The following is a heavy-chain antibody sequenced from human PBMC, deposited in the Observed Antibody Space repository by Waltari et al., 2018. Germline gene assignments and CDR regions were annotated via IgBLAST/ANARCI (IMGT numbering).Heavy chain of an antibody. D-gene: IGHD1-1*01. V-gene: IGHV1-2*06. CDR1: GYTFTGYY. CDR2: INPNSGGT. CDR3: ASGPHPQLNDAFDI. Sequence: QVQLVQSGAEVKKPGASVKVSCKASGYTFTGYYMHWVRQAPGQGLEWMGRINPNSGGTNYAQKFQGRVTITTDESTSTAYMELSSLRSEDTAVYYCASGPHPQLNDAFDIWGQGTMVTVSS. J-gene: IGHJ3*02.